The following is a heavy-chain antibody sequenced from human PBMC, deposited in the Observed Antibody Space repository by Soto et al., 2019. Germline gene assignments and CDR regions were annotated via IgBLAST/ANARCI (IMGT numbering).Heavy chain of an antibody. J-gene: IGHJ3*02. V-gene: IGHV4-31*03. CDR1: GGSISSGGYY. D-gene: IGHD3-10*01. CDR2: IYYSGST. CDR3: ARKDGGYYAFDI. Sequence: SETLSLTCTVSGGSISSGGYYWSWIRQHPGKGLEWIGYIYYSGSTYYNPSLKSRVTISVDTSKNQFSLKLSSGTAADTAVYYCARKDGGYYAFDIWGQGTMVTVSS.